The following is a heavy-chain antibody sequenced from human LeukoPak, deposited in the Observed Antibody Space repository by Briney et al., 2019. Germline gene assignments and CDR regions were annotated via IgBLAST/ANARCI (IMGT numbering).Heavy chain of an antibody. CDR1: GGSISSGGYY. Sequence: TLSLTCTVSGGSISSGGYYWSWIRQPPGKGLEWLGYIYHSGSTYYNPSLKSRVTISVDRSKNQFSLKLSSVTAADTAVYYCARDTGYRGSWPYYFDYWGQGTRVTVSS. D-gene: IGHD6-13*01. J-gene: IGHJ4*02. V-gene: IGHV4-30-2*01. CDR3: ARDTGYRGSWPYYFDY. CDR2: IYHSGST.